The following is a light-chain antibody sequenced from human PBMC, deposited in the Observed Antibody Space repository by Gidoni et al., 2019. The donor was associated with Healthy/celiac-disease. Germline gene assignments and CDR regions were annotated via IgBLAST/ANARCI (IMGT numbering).Light chain of an antibody. J-gene: IGKJ5*01. Sequence: AIQLTQSPSSLSASVGDRVTITCRASQGISSALAWYQQKPGKAPKLLIYDASRLESGVPSRFSGSGSGTDFTLTISCLQPDDFATSYCHPFNSYPPPITFGQGTRLEIK. V-gene: IGKV1-13*02. CDR2: DAS. CDR1: QGISSA. CDR3: HPFNSYPPPIT.